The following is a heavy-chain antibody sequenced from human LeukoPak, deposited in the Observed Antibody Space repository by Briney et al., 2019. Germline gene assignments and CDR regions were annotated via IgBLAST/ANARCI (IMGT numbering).Heavy chain of an antibody. V-gene: IGHV3-11*04. D-gene: IGHD3-22*01. CDR3: ARSLIVASEDY. J-gene: IGHJ4*02. Sequence: GGSLRLSCAASGFRFDSFYMGWIRQVPGKGLDYIAFISASGDVPYYAESVKGRFTISRDNAKNSVSLQMNSLSADDTAVYYCARSLIVASEDYWGQGTLVTVSS. CDR1: GFRFDSFY. CDR2: ISASGDVP.